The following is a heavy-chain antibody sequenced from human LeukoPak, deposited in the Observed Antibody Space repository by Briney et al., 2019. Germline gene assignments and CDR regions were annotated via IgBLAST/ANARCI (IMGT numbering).Heavy chain of an antibody. CDR1: GFTFSSYT. D-gene: IGHD2-2*01. CDR2: ISSRSSYI. CDR3: ARAVYCSATRCKEYFDL. Sequence: NPGGSLRLSCAASGFTFSSYTMNWVRQAPGQGLEWVSSISSRSSYIYYADSVKGRFTISRDNAKNSLYLQMNSLRAEDTAVYYCARAVYCSATRCKEYFDLWGRGTLVTVSS. J-gene: IGHJ2*01. V-gene: IGHV3-21*01.